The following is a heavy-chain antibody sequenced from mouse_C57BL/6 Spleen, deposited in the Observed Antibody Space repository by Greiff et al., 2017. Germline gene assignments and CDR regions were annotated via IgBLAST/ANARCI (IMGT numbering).Heavy chain of an antibody. CDR3: ARSYYGNNKGWFAY. J-gene: IGHJ3*01. V-gene: IGHV1-50*01. CDR1: GYTFTSYW. Sequence: VQLQQPGAELVKPGASVKLSCKASGYTFTSYWMQWVKQRPGQGLEWIGEIDPSDSYTNYNQKFKGKATLTVDTSSSTAYMQLSSLTSEDSAVYYCARSYYGNNKGWFAYWGQGTLVTVSA. CDR2: IDPSDSYT. D-gene: IGHD2-10*01.